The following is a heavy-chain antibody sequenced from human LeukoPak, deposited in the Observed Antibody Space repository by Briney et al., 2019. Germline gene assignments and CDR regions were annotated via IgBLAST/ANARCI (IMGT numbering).Heavy chain of an antibody. V-gene: IGHV3-48*03. CDR3: ARDLVGAGY. Sequence: GGSLRLSCAASGFSFRNYEMTWVRQAPGKGLEWLSYISKSGSPKYYADSVKGRFTISRDNAKNSLFLQTNSLRAEDTAVYYCARDLVGAGYWGQGTLVTVSS. CDR1: GFSFRNYE. J-gene: IGHJ4*02. D-gene: IGHD2-15*01. CDR2: ISKSGSPK.